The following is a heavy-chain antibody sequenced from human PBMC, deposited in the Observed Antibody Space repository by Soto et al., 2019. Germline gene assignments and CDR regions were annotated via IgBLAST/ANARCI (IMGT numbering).Heavy chain of an antibody. CDR2: ISSSSSYI. Sequence: EVQLVESGGGLVKPGGSLRLSCAASGFTFSSYSMNWVRQAPGKGLEWVSSISSSSSYIYYADPVKGRFTISRDNAKNSLYLQMNGLRAEDTAVYYCAREGAPAVAGPGWYFDLWGRGTLVTVSS. J-gene: IGHJ2*01. D-gene: IGHD6-19*01. V-gene: IGHV3-21*01. CDR1: GFTFSSYS. CDR3: AREGAPAVAGPGWYFDL.